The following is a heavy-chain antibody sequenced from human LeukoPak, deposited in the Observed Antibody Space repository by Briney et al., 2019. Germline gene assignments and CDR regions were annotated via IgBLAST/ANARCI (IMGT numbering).Heavy chain of an antibody. CDR3: ARREWGYAVSV. CDR1: GYSISSGTY. V-gene: IGHV4-38-2*02. CDR2: IYHSGST. D-gene: IGHD2-2*01. J-gene: IGHJ6*04. Sequence: SETLSLTCTVSGYSISSGTYWDWIRQPPGKGLEWIGTIYHSGSTYYNPSLKSRVTISVDASKNQFSLKLSSVTAADTAVFYCARREWGYAVSVWGKGTTVIVSS.